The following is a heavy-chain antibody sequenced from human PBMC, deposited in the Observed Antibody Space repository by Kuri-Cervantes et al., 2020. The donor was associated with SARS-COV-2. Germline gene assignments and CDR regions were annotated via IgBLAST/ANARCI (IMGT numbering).Heavy chain of an antibody. J-gene: IGHJ4*02. CDR1: GFTFSSYA. Sequence: GESLKISCAASGFTFSSYAMSWVRQAPGKGLEWVSAISGSGGSTYYADSVKGRFTISRDNSKNTLYLQMNSLRAEDTAVYYCARGPPEDGLTAFFDYWGKGTLVTVSS. CDR2: ISGSGGST. V-gene: IGHV3-23*01. CDR3: ARGPPEDGLTAFFDY. D-gene: IGHD5-24*01.